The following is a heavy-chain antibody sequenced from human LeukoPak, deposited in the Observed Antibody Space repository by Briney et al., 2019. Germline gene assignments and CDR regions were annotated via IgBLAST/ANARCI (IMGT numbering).Heavy chain of an antibody. J-gene: IGHJ3*02. Sequence: GGSLRLSCAASGFTFSGYEMNWVRQAPGKGLEWVSYISSSGNTIYYADSVKGRFTISRDNAKNSLYLQMNSLRAEDTAVYYCAREIGYTFDIWSQGTMVTVSS. V-gene: IGHV3-48*03. CDR3: AREIGYTFDI. CDR1: GFTFSGYE. D-gene: IGHD6-13*01. CDR2: ISSSGNTI.